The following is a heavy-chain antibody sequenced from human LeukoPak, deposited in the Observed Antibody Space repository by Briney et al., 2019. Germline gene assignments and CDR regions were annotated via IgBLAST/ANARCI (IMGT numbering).Heavy chain of an antibody. CDR2: ISYDGSNK. D-gene: IGHD2-21*02. CDR3: ARVGCGGDCEYNWFDP. Sequence: PGRSLRLSCAASGFTFSNYAIHWVRQAPGKGLEWVAFISYDGSNKHYADSVKGRFTISRDNSKNTLYLQMNSLRSDDTAVYYCARVGCGGDCEYNWFDPWGQGTLVTVSS. CDR1: GFTFSNYA. J-gene: IGHJ5*02. V-gene: IGHV3-30-3*01.